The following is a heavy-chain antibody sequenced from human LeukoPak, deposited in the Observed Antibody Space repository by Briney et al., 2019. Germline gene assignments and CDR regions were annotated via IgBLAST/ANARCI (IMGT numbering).Heavy chain of an antibody. CDR3: GYCSSTSWPLYYFDY. D-gene: IGHD2-2*01. V-gene: IGHV3-49*03. J-gene: IGHJ4*02. Sequence: GGPLRLSCTASGFTFGDYAMSWFRQPQRNGLEWVGFSRSKAYGGTTEYAASVKGRFTISRDDSKSIAYLQMNSLKTEDTAVYYCGYCSSTSWPLYYFDYWGQGTLVTVSS. CDR2: SRSKAYGGTT. CDR1: GFTFGDYA.